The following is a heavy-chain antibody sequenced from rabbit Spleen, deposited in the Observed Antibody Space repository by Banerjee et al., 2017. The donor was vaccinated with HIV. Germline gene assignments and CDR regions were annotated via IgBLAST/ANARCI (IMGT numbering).Heavy chain of an antibody. V-gene: IGHV1S45*01. CDR2: IYTGNGKN. J-gene: IGHJ4*01. CDR3: ARDQGGNGAITDRLNL. Sequence: QEQLVESGGGLVQPGGSLKLSCTVSGFDISKYGVTWVRQAPGKGLEWIGFIYTGNGKNYYASWAKGRFTISRASSTTVTLQVTSLTVADTATYFCARDQGGNGAITDRLNLWGPGTLVTVS. CDR1: GFDISKYG. D-gene: IGHD2-1*01.